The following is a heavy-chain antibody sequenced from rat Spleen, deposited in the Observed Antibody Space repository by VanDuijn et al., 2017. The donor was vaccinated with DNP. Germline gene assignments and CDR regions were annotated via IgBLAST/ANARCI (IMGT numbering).Heavy chain of an antibody. CDR2: ISSGDVNT. CDR3: ANNWELYW. D-gene: IGHD5-1*01. Sequence: EVQLVESGGDLVQPGGSLKLSCVVSGFTFSNYWMTWIRQVPGKGLEWIATISSGDVNTYYPDSVEGRFTISRDNAKNTLYLQMNSLRSEDTATYYCANNWELYWWGQGVMVTVSS. V-gene: IGHV5-31*01. J-gene: IGHJ2*01. CDR1: GFTFSNYW.